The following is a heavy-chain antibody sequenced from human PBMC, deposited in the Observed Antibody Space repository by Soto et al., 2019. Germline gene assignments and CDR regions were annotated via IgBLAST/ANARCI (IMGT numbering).Heavy chain of an antibody. CDR2: IYPGDSDT. J-gene: IGHJ3*02. CDR3: AREAIVVAGTRAFDI. D-gene: IGHD6-19*01. Sequence: GESLKISCKGSGYSFTSYWIGWVRQMPGKGLEWMGIIYPGDSDTRYSPSFQGQVTISADKSISTAYLQWSSLKASDTAMYYCAREAIVVAGTRAFDIWGQGTMVTVSS. V-gene: IGHV5-51*01. CDR1: GYSFTSYW.